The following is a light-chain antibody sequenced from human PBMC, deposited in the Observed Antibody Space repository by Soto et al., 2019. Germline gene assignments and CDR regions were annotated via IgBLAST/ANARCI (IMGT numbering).Light chain of an antibody. J-gene: IGLJ3*02. V-gene: IGLV4-60*02. CDR3: ETWDSNTWV. CDR1: SGHSSYI. Sequence: QPVLTQSSSASASLGSSVKLTCTLSSGHSSYIIAWHQQQPGKAPRYLMKLEGSGSYNKGGGVPDRFSGSSSGADRYLTISNLQLDDEADYYCETWDSNTWVFGGGTKLTVL. CDR2: LEGSGSY.